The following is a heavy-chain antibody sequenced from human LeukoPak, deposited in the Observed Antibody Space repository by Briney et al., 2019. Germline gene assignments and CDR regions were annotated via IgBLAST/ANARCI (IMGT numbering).Heavy chain of an antibody. J-gene: IGHJ4*02. CDR2: ISAYNGNT. CDR3: ARMPLRLGQLVYSRIYFDY. D-gene: IGHD6-6*01. Sequence: ASVKVSCKASGYTFTSYGISWVRQAPGQGLEWMGWISAYNGNTNYAQKVQGRVTKTTDTSTSTAYMELRSLRSDDTAVYYCARMPLRLGQLVYSRIYFDYWGQGTLVTVSS. CDR1: GYTFTSYG. V-gene: IGHV1-18*01.